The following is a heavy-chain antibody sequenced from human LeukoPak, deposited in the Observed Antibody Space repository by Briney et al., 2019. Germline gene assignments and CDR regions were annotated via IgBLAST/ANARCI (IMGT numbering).Heavy chain of an antibody. J-gene: IGHJ4*02. CDR3: ARGTVSSGWYDY. V-gene: IGHV4-4*07. Sequence: SETLSLTCTVSGGFISFYYWSWIRQPAGKGLEWIGRMYTSGSSNYNPSLKSRVTMSVDTSKNRFSLKLSSVTAADTAVYYCARGTVSSGWYDYWGQGTLVTVSS. CDR2: MYTSGSS. CDR1: GGFISFYY. D-gene: IGHD6-19*01.